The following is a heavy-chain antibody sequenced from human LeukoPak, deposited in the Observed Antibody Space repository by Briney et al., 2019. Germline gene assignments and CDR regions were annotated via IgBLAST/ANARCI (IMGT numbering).Heavy chain of an antibody. Sequence: GTSLRLSCVASGFTFRTYGFHWVRQPPGKGLEWVAVIWSDGSKKYYAESLKGRFTISRDDSKNTLYLQMNSLSVEDTAVYYCARDGAVGRPIDPWGQGTLVTVSS. CDR1: GFTFRTYG. D-gene: IGHD3-10*01. V-gene: IGHV3-33*01. CDR3: ARDGAVGRPIDP. CDR2: IWSDGSKK. J-gene: IGHJ5*02.